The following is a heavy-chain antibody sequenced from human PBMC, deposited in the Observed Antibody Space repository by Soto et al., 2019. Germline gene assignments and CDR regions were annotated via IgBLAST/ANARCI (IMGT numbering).Heavy chain of an antibody. D-gene: IGHD3-10*01. V-gene: IGHV3-23*01. CDR3: AKDRGFGAGHGMDV. CDR1: GFTFSNYA. Sequence: EVQLLESGGDLVQPGGSLRLSCEASGFTFSNYAMSWVRQAPGKGLEWVTGISARGGTTYYVDSVKGRFTISRDNSKNTLYLQMNALRAEDRAVSYCAKDRGFGAGHGMDVWGQGTTVTVSS. CDR2: ISARGGTT. J-gene: IGHJ6*02.